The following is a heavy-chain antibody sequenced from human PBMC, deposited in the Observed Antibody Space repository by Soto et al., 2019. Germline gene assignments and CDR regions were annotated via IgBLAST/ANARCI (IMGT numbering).Heavy chain of an antibody. J-gene: IGHJ5*01. Sequence: SETLSLTCTASNVSITSSYWNWIRQPPGKGLEWIGFVYYTGTTKYNPSLKSRVTISVDRSKNEFSLKLTSVTTADTAFYFCARDFAGRGPFDPWGQGTLVTVSS. CDR1: NVSITSSY. D-gene: IGHD1-26*01. V-gene: IGHV4-59*01. CDR2: VYYTGTT. CDR3: ARDFAGRGPFDP.